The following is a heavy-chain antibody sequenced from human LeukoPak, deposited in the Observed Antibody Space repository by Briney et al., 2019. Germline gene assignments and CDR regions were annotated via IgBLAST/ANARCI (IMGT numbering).Heavy chain of an antibody. CDR3: AKKGTGSYSQFEY. V-gene: IGHV3-23*01. CDR2: ISGSGHT. D-gene: IGHD1-26*01. J-gene: IGHJ4*02. CDR1: GFTFTNYA. Sequence: GGSLRLSCAASGFTFTNYAMSWVRQAPGKGLEWVSSISGSGHTFYADFVKGRFTISRDDSRNTLYLQVNSLRAEDTAVYFCAKKGTGSYSQFEYWGQGTLVTVSS.